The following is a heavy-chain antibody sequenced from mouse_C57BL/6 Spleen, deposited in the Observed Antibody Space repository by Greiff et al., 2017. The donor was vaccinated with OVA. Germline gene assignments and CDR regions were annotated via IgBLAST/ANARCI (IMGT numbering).Heavy chain of an antibody. Sequence: VQLKQSGAELVRPGASVKLSCTASGFNIKDDYMHWVKQRPEQGLEWIGWIDPENGDTEYASKFQGKATITADTSSNTAYLQLSSLTSEDTAVYDSTTAVVEDYCAMDDWGQGTSVTVSS. D-gene: IGHD1-1*01. CDR3: TTAVVEDYCAMDD. J-gene: IGHJ4*01. V-gene: IGHV14-4*01. CDR2: IDPENGDT. CDR1: GFNIKDDY.